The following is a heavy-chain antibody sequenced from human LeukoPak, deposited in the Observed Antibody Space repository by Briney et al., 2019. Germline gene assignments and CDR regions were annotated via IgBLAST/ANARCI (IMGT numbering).Heavy chain of an antibody. Sequence: GGSLRLSCAASGFTFSTYAMSWVCQAPGKGLNWVSTITGSGGTTYYADSVKGRFTISRDNSRNTLFLQMHSLRAEDTAIYYCAKHATEGGSSSTSSWDYWGQGTLVTVSS. D-gene: IGHD2-2*01. CDR3: AKHATEGGSSSTSSWDY. V-gene: IGHV3-23*01. CDR2: ITGSGGTT. J-gene: IGHJ4*02. CDR1: GFTFSTYA.